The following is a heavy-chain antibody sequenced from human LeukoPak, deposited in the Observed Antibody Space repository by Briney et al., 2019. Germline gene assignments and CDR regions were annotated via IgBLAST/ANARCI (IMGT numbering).Heavy chain of an antibody. CDR1: GYTFTGYY. J-gene: IGHJ5*02. D-gene: IGHD3-10*01. V-gene: IGHV1-2*02. CDR2: INLNSGGT. Sequence: ASVKVSCKASGYTFTGYYMHWVRQAPGQGLEWMGWINLNSGGTNYAQKFQGRVTMTRDTSISAAYMELSGLRSDDTAVYYCARGGDFTDNWFGPWGQGTLVIVSS. CDR3: ARGGDFTDNWFGP.